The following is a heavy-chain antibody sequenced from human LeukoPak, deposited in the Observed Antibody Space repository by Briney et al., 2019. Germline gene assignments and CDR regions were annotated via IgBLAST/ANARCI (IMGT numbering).Heavy chain of an antibody. V-gene: IGHV1-8*01. Sequence: ASVKVSCKASGYTFTSYDINWVRQATGQGLEWMGWMNPNSGNTGYAQKFQGRVTMTRNTSISTAYMELSSLRSEDTAVYYCARAGEQLLLLGDAFDIWGQGTMVTVSS. D-gene: IGHD2-15*01. J-gene: IGHJ3*02. CDR2: MNPNSGNT. CDR1: GYTFTSYD. CDR3: ARAGEQLLLLGDAFDI.